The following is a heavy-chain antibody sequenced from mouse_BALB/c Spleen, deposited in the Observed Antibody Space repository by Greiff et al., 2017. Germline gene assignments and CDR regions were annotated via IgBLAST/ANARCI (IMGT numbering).Heavy chain of an antibody. CDR3: TRSSCGNYEGAMDC. CDR1: GFTFSSFG. Sequence: EVKLMESGGGLVQPGGSRKLSCAVPGFTFSSFGMHWVRQAPEKGLVWVAYISSGSSTIYYADTLKGRFTISRDNPKNTLFLQMTSLRSEDTAMYYCTRSSCGNYEGAMDCWGQETSVAVSS. J-gene: IGHJ4*01. V-gene: IGHV5-17*02. CDR2: ISSGSSTI. D-gene: IGHD2-1*01.